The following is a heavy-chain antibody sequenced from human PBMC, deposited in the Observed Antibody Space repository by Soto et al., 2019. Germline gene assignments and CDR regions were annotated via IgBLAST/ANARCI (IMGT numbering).Heavy chain of an antibody. CDR1: GGSISSYY. J-gene: IGHJ4*02. CDR2: IYYSGST. CDR3: AREFLGYCSSTSCYGRYFDY. V-gene: IGHV4-59*01. Sequence: FETLSLTCTVSGGSISSYYWSWIRQPPGKGLEWIGYIYYSGSTNYNPSLKSRVTISVDTSKNQFSLKLSSVTAADTAVYYCAREFLGYCSSTSCYGRYFDYWGQGTLVTVPQ. D-gene: IGHD2-2*01.